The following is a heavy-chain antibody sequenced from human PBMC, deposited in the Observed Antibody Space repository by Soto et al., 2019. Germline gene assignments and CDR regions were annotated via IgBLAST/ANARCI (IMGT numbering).Heavy chain of an antibody. J-gene: IGHJ3*02. CDR2: ISGNSGSI. D-gene: IGHD3-10*01. V-gene: IGHV3-9*01. Sequence: EVQLVESGGGLVQPGRSLRLSCAASGFTFDDYAMYWVRQVPGKGLEWVSGISGNSGSIGYADSVKGRFTISRDNAKNSLYIQMNSLRPECTALYYCVKDGLTSLCGVVYDGSAIWGQGTMVTVSS. CDR1: GFTFDDYA. CDR3: VKDGLTSLCGVVYDGSAI.